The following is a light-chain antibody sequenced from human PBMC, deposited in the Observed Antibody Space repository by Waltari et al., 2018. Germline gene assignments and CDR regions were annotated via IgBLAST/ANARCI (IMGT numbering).Light chain of an antibody. V-gene: IGKV1-39*01. J-gene: IGKJ2*01. Sequence: DIQMTQYPSSLSASVGDRVTITCRASQSISSYLNWYQQKPGKAPKILIYAASSLQSGVPSRFSGSGSGTDFTLTISSLQPEDFATYYCQQSYSTPLYTFGQGTKLEIK. CDR2: AAS. CDR1: QSISSY. CDR3: QQSYSTPLYT.